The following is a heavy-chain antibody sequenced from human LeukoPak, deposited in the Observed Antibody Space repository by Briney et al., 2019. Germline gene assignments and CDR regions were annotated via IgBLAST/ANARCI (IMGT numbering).Heavy chain of an antibody. Sequence: GGSLRLSCAASGFTFSSYWMSWVREAPGKGLEWVANIKQDGSEKYYVDSVKGRFTISRDNAKNSLYLQMNSLRAEDTAVYYCASKTDYYGSGSYGYWGQGTLVTVSS. V-gene: IGHV3-7*01. CDR1: GFTFSSYW. CDR3: ASKTDYYGSGSYGY. J-gene: IGHJ4*02. D-gene: IGHD3-10*01. CDR2: IKQDGSEK.